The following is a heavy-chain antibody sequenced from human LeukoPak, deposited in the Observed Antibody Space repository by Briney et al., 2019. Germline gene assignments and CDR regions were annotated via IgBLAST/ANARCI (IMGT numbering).Heavy chain of an antibody. CDR1: GYTFTSYD. CDR2: MNPNSGNT. J-gene: IGHJ6*03. CDR3: ARVDGYYDSSGYPTYYYYYYYMDV. Sequence: ASVKVSCKASGYTFTSYDINWVRQATGQGLEWIGWMNPNSGNTGYAQKFQGRVTMTRNTSISTAYMELSSLRSEDTAVYYCARVDGYYDSSGYPTYYYYYYYMDVWGKGTTVTVSS. V-gene: IGHV1-8*01. D-gene: IGHD3-22*01.